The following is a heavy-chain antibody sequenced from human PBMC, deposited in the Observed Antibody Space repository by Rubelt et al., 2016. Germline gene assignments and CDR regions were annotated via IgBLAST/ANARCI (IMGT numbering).Heavy chain of an antibody. J-gene: IGHJ4*02. V-gene: IGHV4-34*01. CDR1: GGSFSGYY. Sequence: QVQLQESGPGLLKPSETLSPTCAVYGGSFSGYYWSWIRQPPGKGLEWIGEIYHSGSTNYNPSLESRVTITVESSKNQFSLKVSSVTAADTAVYYCASRLGHRDYWGQGTLVTVSS. D-gene: IGHD3-16*01. CDR2: IYHSGST. CDR3: ASRLGHRDY.